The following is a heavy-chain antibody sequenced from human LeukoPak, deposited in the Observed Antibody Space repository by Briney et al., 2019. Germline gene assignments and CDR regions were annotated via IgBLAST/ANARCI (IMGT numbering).Heavy chain of an antibody. CDR1: GGSISSYY. J-gene: IGHJ3*02. CDR3: ARVGLYYDFWSVKAFDI. V-gene: IGHV4-59*01. D-gene: IGHD3-3*01. Sequence: SETLSLTCTVSGGSISSYYWSWIRQPPGKGLEWIGYIYYSGSTNYNPSLKSRVTISVDTSKNQFSLKLSSVTAADTAVYYCARVGLYYDFWSVKAFDIWGQGTMVTVSS. CDR2: IYYSGST.